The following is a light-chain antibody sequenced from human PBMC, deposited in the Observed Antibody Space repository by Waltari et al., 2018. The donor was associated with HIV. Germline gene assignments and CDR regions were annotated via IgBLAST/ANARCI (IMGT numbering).Light chain of an antibody. CDR3: ATWNDSLSGYV. CDR2: RNN. Sequence: QSLLTQPPSASGTPGQRVTISCSGSSPNIGRNYVYWYQRIPGTAPKLLIYRNNQRPSGVPDRFSGSKSGTSASLAISGLRSEDEADYYCATWNDSLSGYVFGTGTKVTV. J-gene: IGLJ1*01. CDR1: SPNIGRNY. V-gene: IGLV1-47*01.